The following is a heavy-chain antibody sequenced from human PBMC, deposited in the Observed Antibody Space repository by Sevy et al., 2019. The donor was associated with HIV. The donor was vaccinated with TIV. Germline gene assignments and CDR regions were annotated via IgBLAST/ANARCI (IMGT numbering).Heavy chain of an antibody. CDR3: AGGVTGRITMVRGVRVFDY. CDR2: INHSGST. CDR1: GGSFSGYY. D-gene: IGHD3-10*01. Sequence: SETLSLTCAVYGGSFSGYYWSWIRQPPGKGLEWIGEINHSGSTNYNPSLKSRVTISVDTSKNQFSLKLSSVTAADTAVYYCAGGVTGRITMVRGVRVFDYWGQGTLVTVSS. V-gene: IGHV4-34*01. J-gene: IGHJ4*02.